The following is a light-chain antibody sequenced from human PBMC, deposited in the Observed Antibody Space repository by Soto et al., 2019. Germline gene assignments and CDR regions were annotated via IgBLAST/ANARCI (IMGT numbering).Light chain of an antibody. CDR2: EDS. CDR1: SSDVGSYNF. Sequence: QSALTQPASVSGSPGQPITISCTGTSSDVGSYNFVSWYQQYPGKAPKLMIYEDSKRPSGVSHRFSGSKSGNTASLSISGLQAEDEADYYCCSYAGSVTWVFGGGTKLTVL. V-gene: IGLV2-23*01. J-gene: IGLJ3*02. CDR3: CSYAGSVTWV.